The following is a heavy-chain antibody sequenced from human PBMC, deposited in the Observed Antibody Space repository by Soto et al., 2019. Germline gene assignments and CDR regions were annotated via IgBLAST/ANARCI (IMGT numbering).Heavy chain of an antibody. CDR3: ARLSSSSGGTAMDSHPYYYYGMDV. D-gene: IGHD5-18*01. J-gene: IGHJ6*02. CDR1: GFTFSSYA. V-gene: IGHV3-30-3*01. Sequence: GGSLRLSCAASGFTFSSYAMHWVRQAPGKGLEWVAVISYDGSNKYYADSVKGRFTISRDNSKNTLYLQMNSLRAEDTAVYYCARLSSSSGGTAMDSHPYYYYGMDVWGQGTTVTVSS. CDR2: ISYDGSNK.